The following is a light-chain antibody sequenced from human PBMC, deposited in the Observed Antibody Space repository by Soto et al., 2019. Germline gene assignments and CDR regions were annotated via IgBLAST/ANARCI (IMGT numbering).Light chain of an antibody. J-gene: IGKJ3*01. Sequence: EIQMTQSPSTLSSSVGDRVTITCRASQSISSWLAWYQQKPGKAPKLLIYKASSLQSGVPSRFSGSGSGTEFTLTISSLQPEDFAVYYCQQYNSYPVFTFGPGTKVDI. CDR3: QQYNSYPVFT. CDR2: KAS. CDR1: QSISSW. V-gene: IGKV1-5*03.